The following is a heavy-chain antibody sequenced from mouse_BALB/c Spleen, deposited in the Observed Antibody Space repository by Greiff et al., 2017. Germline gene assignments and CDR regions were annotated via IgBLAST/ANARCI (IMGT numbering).Heavy chain of an antibody. Sequence: DVMLVESGGGLVKPGGSLKLSCAASGFTFSSYAMSWVRQTPEKRLEWVASISSCGSTYYSDSVKGRFTISRDNARNILYLQMSSLRSEDTAMYYCARSYDPIYGMDYWGQGTSVTVSS. CDR2: ISSCGST. V-gene: IGHV5-6-5*01. D-gene: IGHD2-3*01. CDR3: ARSYDPIYGMDY. J-gene: IGHJ4*01. CDR1: GFTFSSYA.